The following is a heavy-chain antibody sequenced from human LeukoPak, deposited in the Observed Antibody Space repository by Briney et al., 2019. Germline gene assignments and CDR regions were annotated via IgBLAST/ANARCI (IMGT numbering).Heavy chain of an antibody. V-gene: IGHV1-18*01. Sequence: ASVKVSCKTSGYTFTDYGITWVRQAPGQGLEWVGWISAYNGNRDYAQNFQDRVTMTTDRSTSTAYMDLRSLRSDDTAVYYCARCSGSRHDPFDFWGQGTMVTVSS. CDR3: ARCSGSRHDPFDF. CDR2: ISAYNGNR. J-gene: IGHJ3*01. CDR1: GYTFTDYG. D-gene: IGHD1-26*01.